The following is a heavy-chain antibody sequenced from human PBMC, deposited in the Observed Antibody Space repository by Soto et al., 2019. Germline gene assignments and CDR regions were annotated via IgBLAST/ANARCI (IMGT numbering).Heavy chain of an antibody. CDR3: SRRTIGYKSGWDY. CDR1: GGSTSSSDYY. J-gene: IGHJ4*02. D-gene: IGHD3-3*01. Sequence: SETLSLTCAVSGGSTSSSDYYWGWIRQSPGKGLEWVVSIFYSGSTYAYYNPSLKSRATVSMDTSGNHFSLKLSSVTAADTAVYYCSRRTIGYKSGWDYWGQGSRVTVSS. CDR2: IFYSGSTYA. V-gene: IGHV4-39*02.